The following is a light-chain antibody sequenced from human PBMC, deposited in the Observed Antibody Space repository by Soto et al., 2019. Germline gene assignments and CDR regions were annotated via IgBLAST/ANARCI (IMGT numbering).Light chain of an antibody. Sequence: VLARCRGTISVSPGERATLSCRASQSVSSNLAWYQQKPGQAPRLLIYGASNRATGIPDRFSGSGSVTDFTLTISRLEPEDFAVYYCQQYGSSPTFGQGTRLEI. CDR2: GAS. J-gene: IGKJ5*01. CDR3: QQYGSSPT. V-gene: IGKV3-20*01. CDR1: QSVSSN.